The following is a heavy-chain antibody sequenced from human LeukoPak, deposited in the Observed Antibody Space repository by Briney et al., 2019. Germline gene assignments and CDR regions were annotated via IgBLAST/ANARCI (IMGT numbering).Heavy chain of an antibody. J-gene: IGHJ4*02. CDR2: INTNTGSP. Sequence: PGASVKVSCKASGYTFSTYPINWVRQAPGQGLEWMGWINTNTGSPTYAQGLTGRFVFSLDTSVSTAFLQINSLKAEDTALYYCVRDIDTTGYFNYWGQGTLVTVSS. CDR1: GYTFSTYP. D-gene: IGHD3-22*01. CDR3: VRDIDTTGYFNY. V-gene: IGHV7-4-1*02.